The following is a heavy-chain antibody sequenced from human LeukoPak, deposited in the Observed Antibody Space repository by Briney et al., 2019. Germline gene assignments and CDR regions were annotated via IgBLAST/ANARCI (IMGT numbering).Heavy chain of an antibody. CDR3: ARVTGGRYCSTTSCYMRGWFDP. CDR1: GYTFTSYG. CDR2: IIPVFGTS. D-gene: IGHD2-2*02. Sequence: ASVKVSCKASGYTFTSYGISWVRQAPGQGLEWMGGIIPVFGTSNYAQKFQGRVTITADESTRTAYMELSSLRSGDTAVYYCARVTGGRYCSTTSCYMRGWFDPWGQGTLVTVSS. V-gene: IGHV1-69*13. J-gene: IGHJ5*02.